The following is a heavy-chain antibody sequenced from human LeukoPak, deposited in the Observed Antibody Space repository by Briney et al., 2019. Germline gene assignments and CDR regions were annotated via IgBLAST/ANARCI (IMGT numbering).Heavy chain of an antibody. CDR3: ARAPYYYDSSGSRYYYMDV. V-gene: IGHV1-69*06. CDR1: GYTFTSYG. D-gene: IGHD3-22*01. Sequence: ASVKVSCKASGYTFTSYGISWVRQAPGQGLEWMGGIIPIFGTANYAQKFQGRVTITADKSTSTAYMELSSLRSEDTAVYYCARAPYYYDSSGSRYYYMDVWGKGTTVTVSS. CDR2: IIPIFGTA. J-gene: IGHJ6*03.